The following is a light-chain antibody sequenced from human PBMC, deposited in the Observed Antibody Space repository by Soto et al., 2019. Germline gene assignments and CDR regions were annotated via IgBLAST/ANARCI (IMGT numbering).Light chain of an antibody. V-gene: IGLV2-14*01. CDR2: SVS. CDR3: SSYTTGSTLPWV. CDR1: SSDIGTYDH. Sequence: LTQPASVSGSPGQSITISCSGTSSDIGTYDHVAWFQQFPGKTPKLVIYSVSDRPSGVSYRFSGSKSGNTASLTISGLQADDETDYYCSSYTTGSTLPWVFGTGTKATVL. J-gene: IGLJ1*01.